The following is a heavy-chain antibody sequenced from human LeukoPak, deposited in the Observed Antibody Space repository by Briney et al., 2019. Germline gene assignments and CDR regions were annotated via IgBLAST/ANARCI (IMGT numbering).Heavy chain of an antibody. D-gene: IGHD1-26*01. CDR3: AKTPHSGSYYRYAFDI. CDR2: ISAYNGNT. V-gene: IGHV1-18*01. Sequence: GASVKVSCKASGYTFTSYGISWVRQAPGQGLEWMGWISAYNGNTNYAQKLQGRVTMTTDTSTSTAYMGLRSLRSDDTAVYYCAKTPHSGSYYRYAFDIWGQGTMVTVSS. CDR1: GYTFTSYG. J-gene: IGHJ3*02.